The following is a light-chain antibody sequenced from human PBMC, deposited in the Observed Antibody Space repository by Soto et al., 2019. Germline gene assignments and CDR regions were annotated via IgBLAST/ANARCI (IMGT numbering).Light chain of an antibody. V-gene: IGKV3-11*01. Sequence: EIVLTQSPATLSLSPGERATLSCRASQRVSSYLAWYQQKPGQAPRLLIYDASNRATGIPARFSGSGSGTDFTLTISSLEPEDFAVYYCQQRSNWPPKLTFGGGTKVEI. J-gene: IGKJ4*01. CDR1: QRVSSY. CDR2: DAS. CDR3: QQRSNWPPKLT.